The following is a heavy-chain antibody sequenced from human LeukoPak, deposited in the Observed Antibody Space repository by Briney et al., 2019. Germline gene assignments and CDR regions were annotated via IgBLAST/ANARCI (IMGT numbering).Heavy chain of an antibody. CDR2: IIPIFGTA. Sequence: SVKVSCKASGGTFSSYAISWVRQAPGQGLEWMGGIIPIFGTANYAQKFQGRVTITADESTSTAYMELSSLRSEDTAVYYCARLGLSVPPNGFDIWGQGTMVTVSS. D-gene: IGHD2-2*01. J-gene: IGHJ3*02. V-gene: IGHV1-69*13. CDR1: GGTFSSYA. CDR3: ARLGLSVPPNGFDI.